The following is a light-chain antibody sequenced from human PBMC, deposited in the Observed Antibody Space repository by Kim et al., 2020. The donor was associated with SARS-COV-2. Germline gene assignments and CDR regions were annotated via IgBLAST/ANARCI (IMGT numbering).Light chain of an antibody. CDR1: SSNVGAYNY. CDR3: CSYAGGYSHVL. J-gene: IGLJ2*01. Sequence: QSALTQPRSVSGSPGQSVTISCTGTSSNVGAYNYVSWYQQHPDKAPKLMIYDVNDRPSGVTDRFSGSKSGNTASLTISGLQAEDEADYYCCSYAGGYSHVLFGGGTQLTVL. CDR2: DVN. V-gene: IGLV2-11*01.